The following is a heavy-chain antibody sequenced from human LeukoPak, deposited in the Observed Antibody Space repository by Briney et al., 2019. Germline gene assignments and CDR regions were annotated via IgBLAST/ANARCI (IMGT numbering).Heavy chain of an antibody. V-gene: IGHV1-18*01. CDR3: ARGYDFWSGYYSNWFDP. CDR1: GYTFTSYG. Sequence: ASVKVSCKASGYTFTSYGISWVRQAPGQGLEWMGWISAYNGNTNYARKLQGRVTMTTDTSTSTAYMELRSLRSDDTAVYYCARGYDFWSGYYSNWFDPWGQGTLVTVSS. D-gene: IGHD3-3*01. CDR2: ISAYNGNT. J-gene: IGHJ5*02.